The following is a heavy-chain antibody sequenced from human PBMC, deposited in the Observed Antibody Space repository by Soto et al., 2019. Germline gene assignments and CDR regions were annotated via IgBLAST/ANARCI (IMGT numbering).Heavy chain of an antibody. J-gene: IGHJ4*02. D-gene: IGHD2-8*02. CDR1: GASISTYY. Sequence: SETLSLTCTVSGASISTYYWTWIRQPPGKGLEWIGDIHYSGSTNYNPSLKSRVTISVDTSKNQFSLKLTSVTAADTAVYYCARDKITGLFDYWGQGTLVTVSS. V-gene: IGHV4-59*12. CDR2: IHYSGST. CDR3: ARDKITGLFDY.